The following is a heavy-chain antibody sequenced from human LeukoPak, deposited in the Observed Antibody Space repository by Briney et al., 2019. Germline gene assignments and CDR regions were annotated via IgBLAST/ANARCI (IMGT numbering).Heavy chain of an antibody. CDR2: IFYSGNT. V-gene: IGHV4-39*01. Sequence: SETLSLTCTVSGGSITTSSYYWGWIRQPPGKGLEWIGSIFYSGNTYYNPSLKSRVTISVDTSKNQFSLKLSSVTAADTAVYYCAKIDVVVSAIGHWGQGTLATVSS. CDR1: GGSITTSSYY. CDR3: AKIDVVVSAIGH. J-gene: IGHJ4*02. D-gene: IGHD2-21*01.